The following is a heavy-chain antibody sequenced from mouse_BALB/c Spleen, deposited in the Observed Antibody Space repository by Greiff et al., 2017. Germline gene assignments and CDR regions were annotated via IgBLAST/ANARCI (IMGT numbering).Heavy chain of an antibody. CDR3: ARCPVAPYFDY. J-gene: IGHJ2*01. Sequence: EVNLVESGGGLVQPGGSRKLSCAASGFTFSSFGMHWVRQAPEKGLEWVAYISSGSSTIYYADTVKGRFTISRDNPKNTLFLQMTSLRSEDTAMYYCARCPVAPYFDYWGQGTTLTVSS. D-gene: IGHD1-1*01. CDR1: GFTFSSFG. CDR2: ISSGSSTI. V-gene: IGHV5-17*02.